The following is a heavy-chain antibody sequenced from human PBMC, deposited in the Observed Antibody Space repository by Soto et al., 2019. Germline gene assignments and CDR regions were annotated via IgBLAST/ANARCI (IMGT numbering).Heavy chain of an antibody. J-gene: IGHJ4*02. Sequence: SLTLSCAASGFTVSIYGMDCVRHVQDKGLEWVAVILYDGSEKWFADSVKGRFTISRDNSKNTLYLQMNSLRAEDTAMYYCAKDPEYRTSSLRNYFEYWGQGTLVTVSS. V-gene: IGHV3-30*18. CDR1: GFTVSIYG. CDR2: ILYDGSEK. D-gene: IGHD6-6*01. CDR3: AKDPEYRTSSLRNYFEY.